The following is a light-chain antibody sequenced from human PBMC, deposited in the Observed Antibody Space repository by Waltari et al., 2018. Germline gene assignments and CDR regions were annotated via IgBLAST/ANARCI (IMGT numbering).Light chain of an antibody. V-gene: IGLV3-25*03. CDR2: KDI. CDR3: QSADSSGTRV. CDR1: ALPKQY. Sequence: SYELTQPPSASVSPGQTARITCSGDALPKQYAYWYHQKPGQAPVLVIYKDIERPSGIQERFSGSSSGTTVTLTISVVQAEDEADYYCQSADSSGTRVFGGGTKLTVL. J-gene: IGLJ3*02.